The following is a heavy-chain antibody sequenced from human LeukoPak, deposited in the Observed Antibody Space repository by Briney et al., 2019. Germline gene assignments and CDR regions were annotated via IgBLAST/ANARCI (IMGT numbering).Heavy chain of an antibody. Sequence: SQTLSLTCTVFGGSISSGGYYWSWIRQHPGKGLEWIGYIYYSGTTYYSPSLKSRAIISVDTSKNQFSLRLTSVTAADTAVYYCARASYDFWSGYYEHVDYWGQGTLVTVSS. D-gene: IGHD3-3*01. CDR1: GGSISSGGYY. J-gene: IGHJ4*02. CDR3: ARASYDFWSGYYEHVDY. V-gene: IGHV4-31*03. CDR2: IYYSGTT.